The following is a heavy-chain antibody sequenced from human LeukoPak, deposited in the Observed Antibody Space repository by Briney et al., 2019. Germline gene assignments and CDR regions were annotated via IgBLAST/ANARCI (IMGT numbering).Heavy chain of an antibody. CDR1: GYTFTSYG. J-gene: IGHJ4*02. CDR2: ISAYNGNT. V-gene: IGHV1-18*01. D-gene: IGHD6-13*01. Sequence: GASVKVSCKASGYTFTSYGISWVRQAPGQGREGRGWISAYNGNTNYAQKLQGRVTMTTDTSTSTAYMELRSLRSDDTAVYYCARADSSWYGLRWDYWGQGTLVTVSS. CDR3: ARADSSWYGLRWDY.